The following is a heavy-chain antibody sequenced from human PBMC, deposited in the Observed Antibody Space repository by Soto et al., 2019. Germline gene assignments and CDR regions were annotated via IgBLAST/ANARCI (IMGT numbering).Heavy chain of an antibody. CDR3: VRSGHSFGGVS. Sequence: SETLALTCAVSDYSINNGYYGSWIRQTPEKGLEWIGYMYYSGTSNYNSSLKSRVTISVDTSKNQFSLKLSSVTAADTATYYCVRSGHSFGGVSWGLGTLVTVSS. D-gene: IGHD3-16*01. V-gene: IGHV4-61*01. CDR1: DYSINNGYY. J-gene: IGHJ4*02. CDR2: MYYSGTS.